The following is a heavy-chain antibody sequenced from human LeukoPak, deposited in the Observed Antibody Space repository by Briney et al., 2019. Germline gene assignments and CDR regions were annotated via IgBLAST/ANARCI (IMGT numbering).Heavy chain of an antibody. J-gene: IGHJ4*02. D-gene: IGHD3-10*01. V-gene: IGHV3-7*01. CDR2: IKQDGSDK. CDR3: VREIYSDSGSYYGDY. CDR1: GFIFSNHW. Sequence: GGSLRLSCVASGFIFSNHWVTWVRQAPGKGLEWVANIKQDGSDKYYVDSVKGRFTISRDNAKNSLYLQMNSLGVDDTALYYCVREIYSDSGSYYGDYWGQGTLVTVSS.